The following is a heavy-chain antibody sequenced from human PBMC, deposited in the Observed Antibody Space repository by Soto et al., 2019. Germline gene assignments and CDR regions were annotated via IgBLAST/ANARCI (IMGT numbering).Heavy chain of an antibody. J-gene: IGHJ4*02. CDR2: ISYDGSNK. Sequence: GGSLRLSCAASGFTFSSYGMHWVRQAPGKGLEWVAVISYDGSNKYYADSVKGRFTISRDNSKNTLYLQMNSLRAEDTAVYYCAKELYGDHRVFDYWGQGTLVTVSS. CDR1: GFTFSSYG. CDR3: AKELYGDHRVFDY. D-gene: IGHD4-17*01. V-gene: IGHV3-30*18.